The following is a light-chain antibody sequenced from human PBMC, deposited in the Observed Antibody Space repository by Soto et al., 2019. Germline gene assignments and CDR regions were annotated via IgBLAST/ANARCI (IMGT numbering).Light chain of an antibody. CDR2: GAS. Sequence: EIVLTQSPGTLSLSPGDRATLSCRASQSVSSNFLAWYQQKPGQAPRLLIYGASIRATGIPDRFSGSGSWTDFTLTIRRLEPEDFAMSFCHQYGSSPRTFGQGTKVEI. V-gene: IGKV3-20*01. J-gene: IGKJ1*01. CDR3: HQYGSSPRT. CDR1: QSVSSNF.